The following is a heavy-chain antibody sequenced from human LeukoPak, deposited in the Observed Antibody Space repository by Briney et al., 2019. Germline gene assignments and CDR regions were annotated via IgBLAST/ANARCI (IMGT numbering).Heavy chain of an antibody. CDR3: ATGLRLGELSLLDY. CDR2: MNPNSGVT. V-gene: IGHV1-8*01. D-gene: IGHD3-16*02. CDR1: GYTFTSHD. Sequence: ASVKVSCKASGYTFTSHDINWVRQATGQAPEWMGWMNPNSGVTGFAQKFQGRVTMTEDTSTDTAYMELSSLRSEDTAVYYCATGLRLGELSLLDYWGQGTLVTVSS. J-gene: IGHJ4*02.